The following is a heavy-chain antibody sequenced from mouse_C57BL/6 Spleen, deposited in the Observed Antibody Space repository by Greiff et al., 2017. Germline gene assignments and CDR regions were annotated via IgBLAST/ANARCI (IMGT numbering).Heavy chain of an antibody. D-gene: IGHD1-1*01. CDR2: IDPENGDT. V-gene: IGHV14-4*01. CDR1: GFNIKDDY. Sequence: VQLKESGAELVRPGASVKLSCTASGFNIKDDYMHWVKQRPEQGLEWIGWIDPENGDTEYDSKFQGKATITADKSSNPAYLQLSSLTSEDTAVYYCTTMGYGSSYGFAYWGQGTLVTVSA. CDR3: TTMGYGSSYGFAY. J-gene: IGHJ3*01.